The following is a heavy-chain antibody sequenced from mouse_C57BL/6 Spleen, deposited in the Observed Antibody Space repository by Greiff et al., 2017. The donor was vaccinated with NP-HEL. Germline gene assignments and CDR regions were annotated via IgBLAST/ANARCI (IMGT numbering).Heavy chain of an antibody. V-gene: IGHV5-16*01. Sequence: EVNVVESEGGLVQPGSSMKLSCTASGFTFSDYYMAWVRQVPEKGLEWVANINYDGSSTYYLDSLKSRFIISRDNAKNILYLQMSSLKSEDTATYYCARGYYDLWYFDVWGTGTTVTVSS. D-gene: IGHD2-4*01. J-gene: IGHJ1*03. CDR2: INYDGSST. CDR1: GFTFSDYY. CDR3: ARGYYDLWYFDV.